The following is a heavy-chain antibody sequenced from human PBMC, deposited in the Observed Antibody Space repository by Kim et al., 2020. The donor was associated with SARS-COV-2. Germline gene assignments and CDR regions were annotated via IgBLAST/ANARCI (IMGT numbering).Heavy chain of an antibody. D-gene: IGHD4-17*01. CDR1: GFTFSSYG. J-gene: IGHJ4*02. CDR3: AKNGGGGDSDY. V-gene: IGHV3-30*18. Sequence: GGSLRLSCAASGFTFSSYGMHWVRQAPGKGLEWVAVISYDGSNKYYADSVKGRFTISRDNSKNTLYLQMNSLRAEDTAVYYCAKNGGGGDSDYWGQGTLV. CDR2: ISYDGSNK.